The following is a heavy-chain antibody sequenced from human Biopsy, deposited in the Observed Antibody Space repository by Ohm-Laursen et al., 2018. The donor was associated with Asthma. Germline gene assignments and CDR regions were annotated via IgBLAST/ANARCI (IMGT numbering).Heavy chain of an antibody. CDR2: ISVYNGNT. CDR1: GYTFNSAG. D-gene: IGHD3-10*01. CDR3: TRAVDYSHYYGIDV. Sequence: ATVKISCKTSGYTFNSAGITWVRQAPGQGLEWMGWISVYNGNTKVAQKLQDRVTMITDTSTSTAYMELRSLRSDDTAVYFCTRAVDYSHYYGIDVWGQGTTVTV. V-gene: IGHV1-18*01. J-gene: IGHJ6*02.